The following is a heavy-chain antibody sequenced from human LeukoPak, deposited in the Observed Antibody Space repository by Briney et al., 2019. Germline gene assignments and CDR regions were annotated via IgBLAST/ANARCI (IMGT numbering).Heavy chain of an antibody. CDR2: ISGSGGST. CDR1: GFTFSSYA. V-gene: IGHV3-23*01. D-gene: IGHD3-16*01. CDR3: ARGWQAGGEAFDI. J-gene: IGHJ3*02. Sequence: GGSLRLSCAASGFTFSSYAMSWVRQAPGKGLEWVSAISGSGGSTYYADSVKGRFTISRDNSKNTLYLQMNSLRAEDTAVYYCARGWQAGGEAFDIWGQGTMVTVSS.